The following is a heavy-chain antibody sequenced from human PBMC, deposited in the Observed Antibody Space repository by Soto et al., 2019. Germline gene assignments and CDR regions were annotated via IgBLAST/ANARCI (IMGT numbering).Heavy chain of an antibody. D-gene: IGHD6-13*01. CDR2: IDSGDGTT. CDR3: VRPYYSSSWFPFGR. CDR1: GFDFGDYY. V-gene: IGHV3-11*01. J-gene: IGHJ4*02. Sequence: SGGSMRLSCTGSGFDFGDYYMSWIRQAPGKGLEWVSYIDSGDGTTYYTDSVKGRFTISRDNAKKTVYLQMSSLRVEDTALYYCVRPYYSSSWFPFGRWGKGTLV.